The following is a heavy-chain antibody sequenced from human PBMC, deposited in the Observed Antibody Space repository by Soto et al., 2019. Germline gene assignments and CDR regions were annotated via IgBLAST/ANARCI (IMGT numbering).Heavy chain of an antibody. CDR1: GHSFSGYY. D-gene: IGHD6-25*01. Sequence: GXSVKVSCKASGHSFSGYYIQWVRQAPGQGPEWLGWIYPNTETTDSSKKFQGRVTMTSDMSTRTVYMELRDLSSDDTAVYYCVSLQTSGWPGVHWGQGTLVTVSS. V-gene: IGHV1-2*02. J-gene: IGHJ4*02. CDR2: IYPNTETT. CDR3: VSLQTSGWPGVH.